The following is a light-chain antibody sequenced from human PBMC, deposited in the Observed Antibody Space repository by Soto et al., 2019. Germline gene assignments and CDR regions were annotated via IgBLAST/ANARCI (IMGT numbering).Light chain of an antibody. CDR3: SSYTSSSIL. CDR2: EVI. V-gene: IGLV2-14*01. J-gene: IGLJ2*01. CDR1: SSDVGAYDF. Sequence: QSALTQPASVSGSPGQSITISCTGTSSDVGAYDFVSWYQQHPGKAPKLMIYEVINRPSGVSNRFSGSKSGNTASLTISGLQAEDEADYYCSSYTSSSILLGGGTKLTVL.